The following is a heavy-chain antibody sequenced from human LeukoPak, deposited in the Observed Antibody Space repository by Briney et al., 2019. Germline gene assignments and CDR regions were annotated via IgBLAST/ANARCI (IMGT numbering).Heavy chain of an antibody. V-gene: IGHV4-59*01. CDR3: ARWYYDFSNAFDI. D-gene: IGHD3-3*01. Sequence: SETLSLTCTVSGGSISSYYWSWIRQPPGKGLEWIGYIYYSGSTNYNPSLKSRVTISVDTSKNQFSLKLSSVTAADTAVYYCARWYYDFSNAFDIWGQGTMVTVSS. J-gene: IGHJ3*02. CDR1: GGSISSYY. CDR2: IYYSGST.